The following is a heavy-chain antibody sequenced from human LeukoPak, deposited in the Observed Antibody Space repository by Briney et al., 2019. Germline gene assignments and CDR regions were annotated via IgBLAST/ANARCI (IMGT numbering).Heavy chain of an antibody. V-gene: IGHV3-11*01. D-gene: IGHD1-26*01. CDR3: ARRRDSGSLQHFDY. J-gene: IGHJ4*02. CDR2: ISSSGTTI. CDR1: GFTFSDYY. Sequence: GRSLRLSCAASGFTFSDYYMSWIRQAPGKGLEWVSCISSSGTTIYYADSVKGRFTISRDNAKNSLYLQMNSLRAEDTAVYYCARRRDSGSLQHFDYWGQGTLVTVSS.